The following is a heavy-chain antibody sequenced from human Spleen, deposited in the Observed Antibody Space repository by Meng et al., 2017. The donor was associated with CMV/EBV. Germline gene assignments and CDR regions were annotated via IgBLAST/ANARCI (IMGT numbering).Heavy chain of an antibody. V-gene: IGHV5-51*01. J-gene: IGHJ6*02. CDR1: GYSFTSYW. D-gene: IGHD3-22*01. CDR2: IYPGDSDT. Sequence: GESLKISCKGSGYSFTSYWIGWVRQMPGKGLEWMGIIYPGDSDTRYSPSFQGQVTISADKSISTAYLQWSSLKASDTAMYYCARHHLLDYDSSGYYLSYYYYGMDVWGQGTTVTVSS. CDR3: ARHHLLDYDSSGYYLSYYYYGMDV.